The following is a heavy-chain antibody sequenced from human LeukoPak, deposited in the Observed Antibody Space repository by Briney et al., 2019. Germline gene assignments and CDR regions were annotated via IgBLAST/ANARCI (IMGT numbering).Heavy chain of an antibody. Sequence: SVKVSCKASGGTFSSYAISWVRQAPGQGLEWMGRIIPILGIANYAQKFQGRVTVTADKSTSTAYMELSSLRSEDTAVYYCARSPNYYDSTISYYWGQGTLVTVSS. CDR3: ARSPNYYDSTISYY. D-gene: IGHD3-22*01. J-gene: IGHJ4*02. CDR2: IIPILGIA. CDR1: GGTFSSYA. V-gene: IGHV1-69*04.